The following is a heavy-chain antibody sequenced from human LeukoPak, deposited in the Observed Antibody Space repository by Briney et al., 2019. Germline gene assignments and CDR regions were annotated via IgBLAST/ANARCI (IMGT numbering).Heavy chain of an antibody. Sequence: ASVKVSCKASGYTFTGYYMHWVRQAPGQGLEWMGWINPNSGGTNYAQKFQGRVTMTRDTSISTAYMELSRLRSDDTAVYYCARAMSMNSYGRLFDYWGQGTLVTVSS. D-gene: IGHD5-18*01. V-gene: IGHV1-2*02. CDR1: GYTFTGYY. J-gene: IGHJ4*02. CDR2: INPNSGGT. CDR3: ARAMSMNSYGRLFDY.